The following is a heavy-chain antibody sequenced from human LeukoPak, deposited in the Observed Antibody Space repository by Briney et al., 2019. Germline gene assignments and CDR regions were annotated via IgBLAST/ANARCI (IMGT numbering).Heavy chain of an antibody. CDR1: GGSISSSSYY. V-gene: IGHV4-39*07. D-gene: IGHD1-26*01. J-gene: IGHJ4*02. Sequence: SETLSLTCTVSGGSISSSSYYWGWIRQPPGKGLEWIGSIYYSGSTYYNPSLKSRVTISVDTSKNQSSLKLSSVTAADTAVYYCARRGSYLTDLYYFDYWGQGTLVTVSS. CDR2: IYYSGST. CDR3: ARRGSYLTDLYYFDY.